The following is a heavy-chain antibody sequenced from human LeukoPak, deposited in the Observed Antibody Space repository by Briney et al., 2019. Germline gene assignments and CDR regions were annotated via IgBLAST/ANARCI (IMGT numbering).Heavy chain of an antibody. J-gene: IGHJ4*02. Sequence: AGGSLRLSCAASGFTFSSYAMSWVRQAPGKGLEWVSAISGSGGSTYYADSVKGRFTISRDNSKNTLYPQMNSLRAEDTAVYYCAKERYIVVVPAAMVDYWGQGTLVTVSS. D-gene: IGHD2-2*01. CDR3: AKERYIVVVPAAMVDY. CDR1: GFTFSSYA. CDR2: ISGSGGST. V-gene: IGHV3-23*01.